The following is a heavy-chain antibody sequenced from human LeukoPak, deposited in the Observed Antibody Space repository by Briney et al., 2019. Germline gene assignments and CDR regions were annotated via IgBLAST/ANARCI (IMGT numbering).Heavy chain of an antibody. CDR2: INHSGST. Sequence: PSETLSLTCAVYGGSFSGYYWSWLRQPPGKGLEWIGEINHSGSTNYNPSLKSRVTISVDTSKNQFSLKLSSVTAADTAVYYCARGSTYYDFWSGSRSPYFDYWGQGTLVTVSS. J-gene: IGHJ4*02. V-gene: IGHV4-34*01. D-gene: IGHD3-3*01. CDR3: ARGSTYYDFWSGSRSPYFDY. CDR1: GGSFSGYY.